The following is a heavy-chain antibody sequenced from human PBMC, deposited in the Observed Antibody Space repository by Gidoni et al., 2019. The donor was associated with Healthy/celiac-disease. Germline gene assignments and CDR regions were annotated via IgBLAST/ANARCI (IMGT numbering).Heavy chain of an antibody. CDR3: VKDPTPNGPHSYYGMDV. Sequence: EVQLVESGGGLVQPGRSLRLSCSASGFPFSSYDMHWVRQAPVKGLEYVSDISSNGGSTYYADSVKGRFTISRDNAKNTLYLQMSSLRAEDTAVYYCVKDPTPNGPHSYYGMDVWGQGTTVTVSS. CDR1: GFPFSSYD. V-gene: IGHV3-64D*09. D-gene: IGHD7-27*01. J-gene: IGHJ6*02. CDR2: ISSNGGST.